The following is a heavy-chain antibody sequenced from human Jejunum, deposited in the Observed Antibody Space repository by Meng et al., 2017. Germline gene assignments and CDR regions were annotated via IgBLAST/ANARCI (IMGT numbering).Heavy chain of an antibody. V-gene: IGHV4-31*03. D-gene: IGHD3-10*02. J-gene: IGHJ4*02. CDR1: GAPLGSGGYS. CDR2: IYYSGIT. Sequence: SETLSSTCTVPGAPLGSGGYSWSWIRQHPGKGLEWIGDIYYSGITDYNPSLESRVTISVDTSKNQFSLKMTSVTAANTAVYYCARDSLNMFRGITTRRYYFDYWGQGTLVTVSS. CDR3: ARDSLNMFRGITTRRYYFDY.